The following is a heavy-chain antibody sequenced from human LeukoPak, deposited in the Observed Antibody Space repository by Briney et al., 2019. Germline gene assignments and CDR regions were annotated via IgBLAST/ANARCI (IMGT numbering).Heavy chain of an antibody. CDR1: GFTFSSYG. J-gene: IGHJ4*02. Sequence: PGRSLTLSCAASGFTFSSYGMHWVRQAPGKGLEWVAVIWYDGSNKYYADSVKGRFTISRDNSKNTLYLQMNSLRAEDTAVYYCATTGYSSGWYFDYWGQGTLVTVSS. CDR3: ATTGYSSGWYFDY. CDR2: IWYDGSNK. D-gene: IGHD6-19*01. V-gene: IGHV3-33*01.